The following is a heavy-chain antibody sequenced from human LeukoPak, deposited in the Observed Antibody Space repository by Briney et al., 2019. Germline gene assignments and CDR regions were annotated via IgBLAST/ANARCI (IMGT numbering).Heavy chain of an antibody. J-gene: IGHJ4*02. CDR3: AKDFGEGSPDWLRHFDH. V-gene: IGHV3-30*18. CDR2: ISKDGNRK. Sequence: GGSLRLSCAASGFTFSDYGMHWVRQAPGKGLEWVAVISKDGNRKNYAESVTGRFTISRDISENTVSLQMNSLRTDDAAVYLCAKDFGEGSPDWLRHFDHWGQGTLVTVSS. D-gene: IGHD5-12*01. CDR1: GFTFSDYG.